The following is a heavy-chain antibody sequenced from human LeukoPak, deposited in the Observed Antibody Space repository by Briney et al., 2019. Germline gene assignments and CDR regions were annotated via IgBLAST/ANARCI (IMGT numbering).Heavy chain of an antibody. J-gene: IGHJ6*03. V-gene: IGHV3-48*01. CDR1: GFTFSSYS. Sequence: PGGSLRLSCAASGFTFSSYSMNWVRQAPGKELEWVSYISSSSSTIYYADSVKGRFTISRDNAKNSLYLQMNSLRAEDTAAYYCAREEARERYCSSTSCYLYYYYMDVWGKGTTVTVS. CDR3: AREEARERYCSSTSCYLYYYYMDV. D-gene: IGHD2-2*01. CDR2: ISSSSSTI.